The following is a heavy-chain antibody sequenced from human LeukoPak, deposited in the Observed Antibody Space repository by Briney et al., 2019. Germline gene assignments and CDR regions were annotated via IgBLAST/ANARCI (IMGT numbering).Heavy chain of an antibody. J-gene: IGHJ4*02. CDR2: INHSGST. D-gene: IGHD3-9*01. V-gene: IGHV4-34*01. CDR1: GGSFSGYY. Sequence: SEILSLTCAVYGGSFSGYYWSWIRQPPGKGLEWIGEINHSGSTNYNPSLKSRVTISVDTSKNQFSLKLSSVTAADTAVYYCARLRYFDYWGQGTLVTVSS. CDR3: ARLRYFDY.